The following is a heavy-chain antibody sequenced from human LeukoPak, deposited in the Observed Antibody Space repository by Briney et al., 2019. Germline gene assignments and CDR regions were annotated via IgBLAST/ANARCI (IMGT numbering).Heavy chain of an antibody. CDR2: IYWNDDK. J-gene: IGHJ6*03. D-gene: IGHD3-22*01. Sequence: SGPTLVKPRQTLTLTCTFSGFSLSTSGVGVGWIRQPPGKALEWLALIYWNDDKRYSPSLKSRLTITKDTSKNQVVLTMTNMDPVDTATYYCAHSTYYYDSKIYYYYMDVWGKGTTVTVSS. CDR1: GFSLSTSGVG. V-gene: IGHV2-5*01. CDR3: AHSTYYYDSKIYYYYMDV.